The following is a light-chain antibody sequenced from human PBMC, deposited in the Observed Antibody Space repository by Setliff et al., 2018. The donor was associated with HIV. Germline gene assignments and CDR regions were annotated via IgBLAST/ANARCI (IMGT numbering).Light chain of an antibody. CDR3: AAWDDSLNGRV. J-gene: IGLJ1*01. CDR2: NND. CDR1: GSNIGSNT. V-gene: IGLV1-44*01. Sequence: QSALTQPPSAAGTPGQGVTISCSGTGSNIGSNTLNWYQQLPGTAPKLLIYNNDQRPSGVPDRFSGSKSGTSASLAISGLQSEDEADYYCAAWDDSLNGRVVGTGTKV.